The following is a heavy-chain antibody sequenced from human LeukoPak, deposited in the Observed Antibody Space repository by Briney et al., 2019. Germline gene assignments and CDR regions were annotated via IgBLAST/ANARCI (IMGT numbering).Heavy chain of an antibody. Sequence: GASVKVSCKASGYTFTGYYMHWVRQAPGQGLEWMGWINPNSGGTNYAQKFQGRVTMTRDTSISTAYMELSRLRSEDTAVYYCASRRRVYAIFGGLGFQHWGQGTLVTVSS. CDR3: ASRRRVYAIFGGLGFQH. V-gene: IGHV1-2*02. CDR2: INPNSGGT. J-gene: IGHJ1*01. CDR1: GYTFTGYY. D-gene: IGHD2-8*01.